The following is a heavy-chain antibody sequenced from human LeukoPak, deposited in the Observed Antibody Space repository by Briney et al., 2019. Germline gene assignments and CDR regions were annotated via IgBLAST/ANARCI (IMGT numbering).Heavy chain of an antibody. CDR1: GFTFRRYC. Sequence: GSLRLSCVVSGFTFRRYCMSGVRQAPRKGREWGANIKDDRSEIYSVDSVKGRFTISRDNAKNTLYLQMSSLRAEDTAVYYSARARIDYWGQGTLVTVSS. CDR2: IKDDRSEI. V-gene: IGHV3-7*04. J-gene: IGHJ4*02. CDR3: ARARIDY. D-gene: IGHD1-14*01.